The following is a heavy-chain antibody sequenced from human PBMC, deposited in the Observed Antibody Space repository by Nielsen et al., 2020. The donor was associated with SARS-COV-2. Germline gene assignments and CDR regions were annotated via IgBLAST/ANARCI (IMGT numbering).Heavy chain of an antibody. CDR1: GGSVSSGSYY. CDR2: IYYSGST. CDR3: ARGSTVGPFDY. V-gene: IGHV4-61*01. Sequence: SETLSLTCTVSGGSVSSGSYYWSWIRQPPGKGLEWIGYIYYSGSTNYNPSLKSRVTISVDTSKNQFSLKLSSVTAADTAVYYCARGSTVGPFDYWGQGTLVTVSS. J-gene: IGHJ4*02. D-gene: IGHD4-23*01.